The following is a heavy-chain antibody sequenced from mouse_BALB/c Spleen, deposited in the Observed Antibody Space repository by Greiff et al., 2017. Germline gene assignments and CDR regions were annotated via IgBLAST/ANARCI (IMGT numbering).Heavy chain of an antibody. Sequence: QVHVKQPGAELVRPGASVKLSCKASGYTFTSYWINWVKQRPGQGLEWIGNIYPSDSYTNYNQKFKDKATLTVDKSSSTAYMQLSSPTSEDSAVYYCTRYDYDGFAYWGQGTLVTVSA. D-gene: IGHD2-4*01. CDR2: IYPSDSYT. J-gene: IGHJ3*01. V-gene: IGHV1-69*02. CDR3: TRYDYDGFAY. CDR1: GYTFTSYW.